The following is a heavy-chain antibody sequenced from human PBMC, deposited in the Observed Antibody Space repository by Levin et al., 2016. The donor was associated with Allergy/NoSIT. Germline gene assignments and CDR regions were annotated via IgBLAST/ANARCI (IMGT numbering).Heavy chain of an antibody. J-gene: IGHJ4*02. CDR1: GGTFSSYA. D-gene: IGHD3-10*01. V-gene: IGHV1-69*10. CDR3: ARVGPSGSFDY. Sequence: SVKVSCKASGGTFSSYAISWVRQAPGQGLEWMGGIIPIFGIANYAQKFQGRVTITADKSTSTAYMELSSLRSEDTAVYYCARVGPSGSFDYWGQGTLVTVSS. CDR2: IIPIFGIA.